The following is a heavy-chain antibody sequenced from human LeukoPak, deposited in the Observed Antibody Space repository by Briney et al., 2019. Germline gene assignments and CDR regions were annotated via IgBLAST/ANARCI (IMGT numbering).Heavy chain of an antibody. V-gene: IGHV3-74*01. CDR1: GFTFSSYW. Sequence: AGGSLRLSCAASGFTFSSYWMHWVRQAPGEGLVWVSRINSDGSSTSYADSVKGRFTISRDNAKNTLYLQMNSLRAEDTAVYYCARRGSSPFDYWGQGTLVTVSS. J-gene: IGHJ4*02. D-gene: IGHD3-10*01. CDR3: ARRGSSPFDY. CDR2: INSDGSST.